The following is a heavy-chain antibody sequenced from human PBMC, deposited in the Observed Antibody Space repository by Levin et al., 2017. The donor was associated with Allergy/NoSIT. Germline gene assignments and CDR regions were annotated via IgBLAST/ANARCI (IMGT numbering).Heavy chain of an antibody. Sequence: SPTLSLTCTVSGGSISSSSYYWGWIRQPPGKGLEWIGSIYYSGSTYYNPSLKSRVTISVDTSKNQFSLKLSSVTAADTAVYYCARGYYYGSGSYFYYYYYGMDVWGQGTTVTVSS. CDR1: GGSISSSSYY. CDR3: ARGYYYGSGSYFYYYYYGMDV. V-gene: IGHV4-39*07. J-gene: IGHJ6*02. D-gene: IGHD3-10*01. CDR2: IYYSGST.